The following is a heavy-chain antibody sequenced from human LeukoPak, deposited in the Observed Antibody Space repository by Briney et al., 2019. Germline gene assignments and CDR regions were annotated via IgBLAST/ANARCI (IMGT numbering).Heavy chain of an antibody. Sequence: SETLSLTCTVSGGSISSYYWSWIRQPPEKGLEWIGYIYYSGSTNYNPSLKSRVTISVDTSKNQFSLKLSSVTAADTAVYYCARDRGGSSWYQGDYYYYGMDVWGQGTTVTVSS. CDR2: IYYSGST. J-gene: IGHJ6*02. CDR3: ARDRGGSSWYQGDYYYYGMDV. V-gene: IGHV4-59*01. D-gene: IGHD6-13*01. CDR1: GGSISSYY.